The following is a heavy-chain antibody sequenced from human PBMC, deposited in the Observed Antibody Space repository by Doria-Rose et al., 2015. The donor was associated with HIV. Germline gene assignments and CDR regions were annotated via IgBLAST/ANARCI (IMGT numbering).Heavy chain of an antibody. D-gene: IGHD6-13*01. CDR1: GVSLSSPGMG. J-gene: IGHJ4*02. CDR2: IFSDDER. V-gene: IGHV2-26*01. CDR3: ARIKSSRWYHKYYFDC. Sequence: QVTLKESGPVLVKPTETLTLTCTVSGVSLSSPGMGVSWIRQPPGKALEWLANIFSDDERSYKASLKSRLTISRSTSKRQVVLTLTDMDPVDTATYYCARIKSSRWYHKYYFDCWGQGTLVIVSA.